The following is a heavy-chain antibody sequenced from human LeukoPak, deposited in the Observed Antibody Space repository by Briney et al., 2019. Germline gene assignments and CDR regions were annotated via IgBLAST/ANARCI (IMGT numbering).Heavy chain of an antibody. CDR2: IRYDGSNK. Sequence: GGSLRLSCAASGFTFSSYGMHWVRQAPGKGLEWVAFIRYDGSNKYYADSVKGRFTISRDNSKNTLYLQMNSLRAEDTAVYYCAKDHRYFDWNAIGYADYYMDVWGKGTTVTISS. V-gene: IGHV3-30*02. J-gene: IGHJ6*03. CDR3: AKDHRYFDWNAIGYADYYMDV. CDR1: GFTFSSYG. D-gene: IGHD3-9*01.